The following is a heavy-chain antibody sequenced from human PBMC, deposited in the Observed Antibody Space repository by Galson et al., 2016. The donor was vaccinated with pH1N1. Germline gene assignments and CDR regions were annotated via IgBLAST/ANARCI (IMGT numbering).Heavy chain of an antibody. CDR3: ARQDDFGDYRGAAFDF. D-gene: IGHD4-17*01. CDR2: VNPGGSTI. Sequence: QSGAEVKKPGESLKISCKASGYSFTSQWIAWVRQVPGKGLEWVGVVNPGGSTIRYSPSFQGRVTISTDKSITTAYLQWISLRASDTATYYCARQDDFGDYRGAAFDFWGQGTVVIVSS. CDR1: GYSFTSQW. J-gene: IGHJ3*01. V-gene: IGHV5-51*03.